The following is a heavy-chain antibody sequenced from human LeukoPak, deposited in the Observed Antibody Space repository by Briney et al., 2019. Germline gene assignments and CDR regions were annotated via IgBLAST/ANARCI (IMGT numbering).Heavy chain of an antibody. CDR3: VKAYNWNVYSSGDY. D-gene: IGHD1-1*01. V-gene: IGHV3-64D*06. J-gene: IGHJ4*02. CDR1: GFTFSKNA. Sequence: AGGSLRLSCSASGFTFSKNAMHWVRQAPGKGLEYVSAITNNGGTTYYADSVKGRFTISRDNSKNTLFLQMSSLRAEDTAVYYCVKAYNWNVYSSGDYWGQGTLVTVSP. CDR2: ITNNGGTT.